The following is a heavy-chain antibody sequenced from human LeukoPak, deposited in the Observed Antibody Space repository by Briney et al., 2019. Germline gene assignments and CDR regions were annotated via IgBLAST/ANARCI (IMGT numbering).Heavy chain of an antibody. CDR2: INPSGGST. J-gene: IGHJ4*02. CDR3: ARERGGGCSSTSCYPPYYFDY. V-gene: IGHV1-46*01. D-gene: IGHD2-2*01. Sequence: ASVKVSCKASGYTFTSYYMHWVRQAPGQGLEWMGIINPSGGSTSYAQKFQGRVTMTRDTSTSTVYMELSSLRSEDTAVYYCARERGGGCSSTSCYPPYYFDYWGQGTLVTVSS. CDR1: GYTFTSYY.